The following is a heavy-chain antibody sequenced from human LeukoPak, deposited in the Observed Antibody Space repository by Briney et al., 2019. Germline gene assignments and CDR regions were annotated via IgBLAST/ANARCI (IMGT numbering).Heavy chain of an antibody. CDR3: ARALIGYYFDY. CDR2: ISGSGGST. J-gene: IGHJ4*02. V-gene: IGHV3-23*01. CDR1: GFTFSSYA. D-gene: IGHD2-8*01. Sequence: GGSLRLSCAASGFTFSSYAMSWVRQAPGKGLEWVSAISGSGGSTYYADSVKGRFTISRDNSKNTLYLQMNGLRAEDTAVYYCARALIGYYFDYWGQGTLVTVSS.